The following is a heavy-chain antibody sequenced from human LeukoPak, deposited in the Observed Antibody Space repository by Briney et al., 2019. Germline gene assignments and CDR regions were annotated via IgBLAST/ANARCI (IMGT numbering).Heavy chain of an antibody. CDR3: AKDVLITMVRGSAFDI. Sequence: GGSLRLSCAASGFTFDEYAMHWVRQPPGKGLEWVSGISWNSDKIGYADSVKGRFTISRDNAKNSLYLQMNSLRDEDTALYYCAKDVLITMVRGSAFDIWGQRTMVTVSS. CDR2: ISWNSDKI. V-gene: IGHV3-9*01. D-gene: IGHD3-10*01. J-gene: IGHJ3*02. CDR1: GFTFDEYA.